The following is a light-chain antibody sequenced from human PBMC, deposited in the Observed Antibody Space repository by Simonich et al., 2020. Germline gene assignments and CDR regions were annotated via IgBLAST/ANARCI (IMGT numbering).Light chain of an antibody. V-gene: IGKV2-28*01. CDR3: MQGIHSIT. CDR2: LVS. CDR1: QSLLHSNGYNY. J-gene: IGKJ5*01. Sequence: DIVMTQSPLSLPVTPGEPASISCRSSQSLLHSNGYNYLDWYLQKPGQCSQLLIYLVSNRASGVPDRFSGSGSGTDFTLKISRVEAEDVGVYYCMQGIHSITFGQGTRLEIK.